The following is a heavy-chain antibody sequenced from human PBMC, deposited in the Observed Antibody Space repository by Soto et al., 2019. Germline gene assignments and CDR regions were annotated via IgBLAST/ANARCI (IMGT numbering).Heavy chain of an antibody. D-gene: IGHD3-10*01. Sequence: QLQLQESGSGLVKPSQTLSLTCAVSGGSISSGGYSWSWIRQPPGKGLEWIGYIYHSGSTYYNPSLQSRVTISVERSKNQVSLKLSSVTAADTAVYYCARGSDITRNWFDPWGQGTLVTVSS. V-gene: IGHV4-30-2*01. CDR3: ARGSDITRNWFDP. J-gene: IGHJ5*02. CDR2: IYHSGST. CDR1: GGSISSGGYS.